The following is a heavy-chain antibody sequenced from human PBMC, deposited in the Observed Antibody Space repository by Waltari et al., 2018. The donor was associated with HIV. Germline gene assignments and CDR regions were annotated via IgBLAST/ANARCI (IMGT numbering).Heavy chain of an antibody. CDR1: GYTLTGYY. Sequence: QVQLVQSGAEVKKPGASVKVSCKASGYTLTGYYMHWVRQAPGKGREWMGWSNPKRGGRNHAKKFQGRVTMPRDTSIVTADMELGRLRSDDTAGYYCARGQAGIAAHYYYYGMDVWGQGTTVTVSS. CDR2: SNPKRGGR. V-gene: IGHV1-2*02. J-gene: IGHJ6*02. CDR3: ARGQAGIAAHYYYYGMDV. D-gene: IGHD6-13*01.